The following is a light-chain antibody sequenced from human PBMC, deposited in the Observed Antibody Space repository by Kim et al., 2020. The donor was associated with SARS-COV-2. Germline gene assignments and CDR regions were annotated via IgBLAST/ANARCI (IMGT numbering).Light chain of an antibody. V-gene: IGKV3-11*01. J-gene: IGKJ5*01. CDR1: QSVSNY. CDR3: QERSSWPIT. Sequence: EIVLTQSPATLSLSPGDRATLSCRASQSVSNYLAWYRQTPGQAPRLLIYDTSNRAAGIPARFSGSGSGTDFTLTISSLEPEDFAVYYCQERSSWPITLGQGTRLEIK. CDR2: DTS.